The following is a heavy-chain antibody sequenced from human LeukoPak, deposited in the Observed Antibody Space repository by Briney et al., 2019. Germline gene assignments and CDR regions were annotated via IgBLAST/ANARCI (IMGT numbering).Heavy chain of an antibody. J-gene: IGHJ5*02. Sequence: SETLSLTCAVYGGSFSGYYWSWIRQPPGKGLEWIGYIYYSGSTNYNPSLKSRVTISVDTSKNQFSLKLSSVTAADTAVYYCARDVVPAAMRSYNWFDPWGQETLVTVS. CDR1: GGSFSGYY. V-gene: IGHV4-59*01. D-gene: IGHD2-2*01. CDR2: IYYSGST. CDR3: ARDVVPAAMRSYNWFDP.